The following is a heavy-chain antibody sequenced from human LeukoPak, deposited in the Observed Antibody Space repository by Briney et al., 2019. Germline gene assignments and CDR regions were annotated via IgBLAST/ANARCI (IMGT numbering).Heavy chain of an antibody. CDR2: INSDGSSA. V-gene: IGHV3-74*01. D-gene: IGHD1-14*01. CDR3: ARSNQADDY. Sequence: GGSLRLSCEASQFTFNDYWMHWVRQGPGKGLVWVSRINSDGSSASYADSVKGRFTISRDNAKNTLYLQMDSLRAEDTGVYYCARSNQADDYWGQGTLVTVSS. CDR1: QFTFNDYW. J-gene: IGHJ4*02.